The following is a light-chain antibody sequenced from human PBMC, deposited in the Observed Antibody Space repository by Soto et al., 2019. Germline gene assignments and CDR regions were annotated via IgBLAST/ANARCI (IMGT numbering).Light chain of an antibody. CDR2: AAS. J-gene: IGKJ1*01. Sequence: DIQMTQSPSSLSASVGDRVTITCRASQSILTYLNWFQQKPGEAPKLLMYAASSLQGGVPSRFSGSGSGTDFTLTISSLQPEDFATYFCQQSYTSPWTFGQGTKVEIK. CDR1: QSILTY. CDR3: QQSYTSPWT. V-gene: IGKV1-39*01.